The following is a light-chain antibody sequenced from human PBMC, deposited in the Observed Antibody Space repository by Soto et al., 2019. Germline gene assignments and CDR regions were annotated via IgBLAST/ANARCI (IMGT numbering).Light chain of an antibody. J-gene: IGLJ2*01. CDR3: SSYTSSSTLV. CDR1: SSDVGGYNY. V-gene: IGLV2-14*01. CDR2: EVS. Sequence: QAVATQPASVSGSPGQSITISCTGTSSDVGGYNYVSWYQQHPGKAPKLMIYEVSNRPSGVSNRFSGSKSGNTASLTISGLQAEDEADYYCSSYTSSSTLVFGGGTKLTVL.